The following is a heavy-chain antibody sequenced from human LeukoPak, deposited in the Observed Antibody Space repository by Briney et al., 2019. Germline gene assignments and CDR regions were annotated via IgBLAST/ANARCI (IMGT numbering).Heavy chain of an antibody. Sequence: SETLSLTCAVYGGSFSGYYWSWIRQSPGKGLEWIGEINHRGTTKYNASLESRVTISLDTSKNQFSPEVTSVTAADTAAYYCARGSSYGASGYPYFDHWGQGTLVPVSS. CDR3: ARGSSYGASGYPYFDH. J-gene: IGHJ4*02. D-gene: IGHD3-22*01. CDR1: GGSFSGYY. CDR2: INHRGTT. V-gene: IGHV4-34*01.